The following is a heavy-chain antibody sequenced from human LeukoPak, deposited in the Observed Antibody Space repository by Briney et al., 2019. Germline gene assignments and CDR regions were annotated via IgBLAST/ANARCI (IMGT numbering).Heavy chain of an antibody. CDR3: ARGKYCTNGVCYSGWFDP. V-gene: IGHV4-34*01. J-gene: IGHJ5*02. D-gene: IGHD2-8*01. Sequence: SETLSLTCAVYGGSFSGYYWSWIRQPPGKGLEWIGEINHSGSTNYNPSLKSRVTISVDTSKNQFSLKLSSVTAADTAVYCCARGKYCTNGVCYSGWFDPWGQGTLVTVSS. CDR2: INHSGST. CDR1: GGSFSGYY.